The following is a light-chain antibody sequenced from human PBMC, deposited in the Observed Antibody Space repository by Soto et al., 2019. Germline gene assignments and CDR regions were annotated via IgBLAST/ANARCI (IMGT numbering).Light chain of an antibody. CDR2: DAS. J-gene: IGKJ1*01. CDR3: QHYNSYSEA. Sequence: DIQMTQSPSTVSASVGDRLTITCRASQSISQWLAWYQQKPGKAPKVLIYDASSWAGGVPSRFTGSGSGTEFTLTISSLQPDDFATYYCQHYNSYSEAFGQGTKVDI. CDR1: QSISQW. V-gene: IGKV1-5*01.